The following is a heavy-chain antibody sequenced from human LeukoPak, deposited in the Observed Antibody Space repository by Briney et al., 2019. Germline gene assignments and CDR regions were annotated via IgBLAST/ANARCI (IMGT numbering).Heavy chain of an antibody. D-gene: IGHD6-13*01. CDR3: ARGRGDSSSWYDAFDI. CDR1: GVSFSGYY. CDR2: INHSGST. J-gene: IGHJ3*02. V-gene: IGHV4-34*01. Sequence: SETLSLTCAVYGVSFSGYYWSWIRQPPGKGLEWLGEINHSGSTNYNPSLKSRVTISVDTSKNQFSLKLSSVTAADTAVYYCARGRGDSSSWYDAFDIWGQGTMVTVSS.